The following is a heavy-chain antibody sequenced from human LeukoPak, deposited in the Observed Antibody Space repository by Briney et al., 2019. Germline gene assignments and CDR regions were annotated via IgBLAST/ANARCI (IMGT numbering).Heavy chain of an antibody. D-gene: IGHD2-2*01. CDR1: GYTFTSYG. CDR3: ARVFAGTTDIVVVPASLEY. V-gene: IGHV1-18*01. J-gene: IGHJ4*02. Sequence: GASVKVSCKASGYTFTSYGISWVRQAPGQGLEWMGWISAYNGNTIYAQKLQGRVTMTTDTSTSTAYMELRSLRSDDTAVYYCARVFAGTTDIVVVPASLEYWGQGTLVTVSS. CDR2: ISAYNGNT.